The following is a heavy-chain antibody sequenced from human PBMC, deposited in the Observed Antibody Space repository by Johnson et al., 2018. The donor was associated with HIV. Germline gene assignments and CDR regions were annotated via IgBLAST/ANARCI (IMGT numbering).Heavy chain of an antibody. CDR1: GFKLYEYD. CDR2: INWSGGGT. Sequence: QLVESGGDVVRPGGSLRISCVASGFKLYEYDVSWVRQVPGKGLEWVSGINWSGGGTAYADSVKGRFTVSSDNAKNYLYLQMNSLGPEDSAVYYCATLWFGEVSVYDAFDVCGQGTMVTVSS. V-gene: IGHV3-20*04. CDR3: ATLWFGEVSVYDAFDV. J-gene: IGHJ3*01. D-gene: IGHD3-10*01.